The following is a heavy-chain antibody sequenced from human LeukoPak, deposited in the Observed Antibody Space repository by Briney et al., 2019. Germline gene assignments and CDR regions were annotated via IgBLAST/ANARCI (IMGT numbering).Heavy chain of an antibody. D-gene: IGHD6-13*01. CDR1: GFTFSSYA. V-gene: IGHV3-23*01. J-gene: IGHJ4*02. Sequence: GGSLRLSCAASGFTFSSYAMSWVRQAPGKGLEWVSAISGSGGSTYYADSVKGRFTISRDNSKNTLYLQMNSLRAEDTAVYYCARDGGSSWYPHYWGQGTLVTVSS. CDR3: ARDGGSSWYPHY. CDR2: ISGSGGST.